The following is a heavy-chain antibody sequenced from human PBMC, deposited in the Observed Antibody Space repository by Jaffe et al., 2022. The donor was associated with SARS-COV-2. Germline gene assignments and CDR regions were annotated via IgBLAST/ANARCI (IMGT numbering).Heavy chain of an antibody. V-gene: IGHV3-7*01. CDR3: ARVRIVATMVKATYYYYMDV. CDR2: IKQDGSEK. D-gene: IGHD5-12*01. Sequence: EVQLVESGGGLVQPGGSLRLSCAASGFTFSSYWMSWVRQAPGKGLEWVANIKQDGSEKYYVDSVKGRFTISRDNAKNSLYLQMNSLRAEDTAVYYCARVRIVATMVKATYYYYMDVWGKGTTVTVSS. CDR1: GFTFSSYW. J-gene: IGHJ6*03.